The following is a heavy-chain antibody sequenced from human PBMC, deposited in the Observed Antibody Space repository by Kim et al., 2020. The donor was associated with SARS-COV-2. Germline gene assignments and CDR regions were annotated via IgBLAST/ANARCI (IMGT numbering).Heavy chain of an antibody. Sequence: DAVMGQFTISRDNAKTTRYLQMNSLRAEDTAVYYCAKLRAVNTDYYYGMDVWGQGTPVTVSS. CDR3: AKLRAVNTDYYYGMDV. D-gene: IGHD4-17*01. V-gene: IGHV3-23*01. J-gene: IGHJ6*02.